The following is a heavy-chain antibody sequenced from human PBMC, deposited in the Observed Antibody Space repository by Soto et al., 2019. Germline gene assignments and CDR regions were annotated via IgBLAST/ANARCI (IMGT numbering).Heavy chain of an antibody. J-gene: IGHJ5*02. V-gene: IGHV1-69*01. Sequence: QVQLVQSGAEVKKPGSSVKVSCKASGGTFSSYAISWVRQAPGQGLEWMGGIIPIFGTANYAQKFQGRVTITADESTSTAYMEMSSLRSEDTAVYYCAKRGTGTTGENWFDPLGQGTLVTDSS. CDR2: IIPIFGTA. D-gene: IGHD1-7*01. CDR3: AKRGTGTTGENWFDP. CDR1: GGTFSSYA.